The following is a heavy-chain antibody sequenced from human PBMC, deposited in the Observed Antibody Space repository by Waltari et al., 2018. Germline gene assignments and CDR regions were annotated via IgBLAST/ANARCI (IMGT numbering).Heavy chain of an antibody. CDR1: GGSISTNYN. Sequence: QLQLQESGPGLVKPSETLSLTCTVSGGSISTNYNWGWIRQPPGKGLEWMGNMQYRGSTFYHPSLKSRVTISLDTSKNQFSLRLSSVGAADTAVYFCGRIAFGDDGGYFQHWGQGTLVTVSS. D-gene: IGHD4-17*01. V-gene: IGHV4-39*01. CDR2: MQYRGST. CDR3: GRIAFGDDGGYFQH. J-gene: IGHJ1*01.